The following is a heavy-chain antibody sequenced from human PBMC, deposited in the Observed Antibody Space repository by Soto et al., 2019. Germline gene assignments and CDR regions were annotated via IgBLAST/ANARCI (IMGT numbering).Heavy chain of an antibody. D-gene: IGHD2-21*02. CDR3: ARPLMTDNWFDP. CDR2: IYYSGST. J-gene: IGHJ5*02. CDR1: GGSISSSSYY. V-gene: IGHV4-39*01. Sequence: SETLSLTCTVSGGSISSSSYYWGWIRQPPGKGLEWIGSIYYSGSTYYNPSLKSRVTISVDTSKNQFSLKLSSVTAADTAVYYCARPLMTDNWFDPWGQGTLVTVSS.